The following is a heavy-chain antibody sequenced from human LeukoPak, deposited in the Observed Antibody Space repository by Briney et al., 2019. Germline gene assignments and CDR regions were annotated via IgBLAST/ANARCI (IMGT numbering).Heavy chain of an antibody. V-gene: IGHV3-48*02. J-gene: IGHJ4*02. CDR3: AREARGGSYWVYDY. CDR1: GFTFSSYS. Sequence: PGGSLRLSCAASGFTFSSYSMNWVRQAPGKGLEWVSYISSSSSTIYYADSVKGRFTISRGNAKNSLYLQMNSLRDEDTAVYYCAREARGGSYWVYDYWGQGTLVTVSS. D-gene: IGHD1-26*01. CDR2: ISSSSSTI.